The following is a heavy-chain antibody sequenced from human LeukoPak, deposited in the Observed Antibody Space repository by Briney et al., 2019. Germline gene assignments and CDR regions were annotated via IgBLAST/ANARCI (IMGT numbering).Heavy chain of an antibody. CDR2: ITGGGGTT. J-gene: IGHJ4*02. CDR3: AKMQGYFDY. Sequence: SGGSLRLSCEASGLTFSSYGMSWVRQAPGKGLQWVSAITGGGGTTYYADSVKGRFPISRDNSKNMLYLQMTSLRAENTAVYYCAKMQGYFDYWGQGTLVPVSS. CDR1: GLTFSSYG. V-gene: IGHV3-23*01.